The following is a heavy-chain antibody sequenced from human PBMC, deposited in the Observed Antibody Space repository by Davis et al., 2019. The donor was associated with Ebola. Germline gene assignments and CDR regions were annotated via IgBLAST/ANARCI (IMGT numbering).Heavy chain of an antibody. CDR3: ARDSDDYSFDY. CDR2: VRSHGSDD. CDR1: GFTFNIFD. J-gene: IGHJ4*02. V-gene: IGHV3-30*02. D-gene: IGHD4-11*01. Sequence: GGSLRLSCAASGFTFNIFDMHWVRQAPGRGLEWVAFVRSHGSDDHYADSVKGRFTISRDNSKNTLYLQMNSLRPEDTAVYYCARDSDDYSFDYWGQGTPVTVSS.